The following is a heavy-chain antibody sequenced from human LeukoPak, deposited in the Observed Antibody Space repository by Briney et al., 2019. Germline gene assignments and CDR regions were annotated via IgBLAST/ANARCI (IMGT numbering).Heavy chain of an antibody. D-gene: IGHD3-22*01. J-gene: IGHJ6*03. CDR1: GFTVSSNY. Sequence: GGSLRLSCAVSGFTVSSNYMSWVRQAPGKGLEWVSVIYSGGSTYYADSVKGRFTISRDNSKNTLYLQMNSLRAEDTAVYYCARDRYYYYMDVWGKGTTVTVSS. CDR2: IYSGGST. V-gene: IGHV3-66*02. CDR3: ARDRYYYYMDV.